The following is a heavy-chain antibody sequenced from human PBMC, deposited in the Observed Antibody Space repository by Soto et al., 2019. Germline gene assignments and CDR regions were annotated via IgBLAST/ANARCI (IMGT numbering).Heavy chain of an antibody. D-gene: IGHD5-18*01. V-gene: IGHV1-18*01. CDR3: ASDPALNVNTAQEFDY. CDR1: GYTFTSYG. Sequence: QVQLVQSGAEVKKPGASVKVSCKVSGYTFTSYGISWVRQAPGQGLEWMGWISAYNGNTNYAQIRKGRVTLTTDTSTSTAYMELRSLRSDDTAVYFCASDPALNVNTAQEFDYWGQGTLVTVSS. CDR2: ISAYNGNT. J-gene: IGHJ4*02.